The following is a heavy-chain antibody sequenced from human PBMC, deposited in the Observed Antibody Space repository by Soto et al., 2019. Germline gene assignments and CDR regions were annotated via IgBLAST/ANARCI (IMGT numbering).Heavy chain of an antibody. CDR3: ARAAYGSGSSYAHYYYYAMDV. CDR2: ILYTGNT. V-gene: IGHV4-59*01. J-gene: IGHJ6*02. Sequence: SEALSLTCTVSGASISSYYWSWIRQPPGKGLEWLGYILYTGNTNYSPSLKSRVTMSVDTSKNQVSLKLSAVTAADTAVYFCARAAYGSGSSYAHYYYYAMDVWGQGTTVTVSS. CDR1: GASISSYY. D-gene: IGHD3-10*01.